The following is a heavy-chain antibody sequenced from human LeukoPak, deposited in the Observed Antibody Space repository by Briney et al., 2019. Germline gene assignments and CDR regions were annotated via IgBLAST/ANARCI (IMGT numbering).Heavy chain of an antibody. Sequence: SETLSLTCTVSGGSISSGSYCWGWIRQPAGKGLEWIGHIYSSGSTNYNPSLKSRVTISVDTSKNQFSLKLGSVTAADTAVYYCARDPGLMVRGSRRGYDGNYYYMDVWGKGTTVTISS. J-gene: IGHJ6*03. CDR3: ARDPGLMVRGSRRGYDGNYYYMDV. D-gene: IGHD3-10*01. CDR1: GGSISSGSYC. CDR2: IYSSGST. V-gene: IGHV4-61*09.